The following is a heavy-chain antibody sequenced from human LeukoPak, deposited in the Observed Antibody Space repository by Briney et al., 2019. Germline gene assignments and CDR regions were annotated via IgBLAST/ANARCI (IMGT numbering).Heavy chain of an antibody. D-gene: IGHD3-22*01. V-gene: IGHV3-23*01. J-gene: IGHJ4*02. CDR1: GFTFSSYA. CDR2: ISGSGGST. CDR3: AKSGYRTPGGYFDY. Sequence: GGSPRLSCAASGFTFSSYAMSWVRQAPGKGLEWVSAISGSGGSTYYADSVKGRFTISRDNSKNTLYLQMNSLRAEDTAVYYCAKSGYRTPGGYFDYWGQGTLVTVSS.